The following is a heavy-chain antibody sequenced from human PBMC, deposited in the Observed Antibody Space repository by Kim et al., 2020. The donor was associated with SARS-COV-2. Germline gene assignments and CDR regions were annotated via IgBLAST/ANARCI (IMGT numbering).Heavy chain of an antibody. CDR2: IYYSGST. D-gene: IGHD6-13*01. V-gene: IGHV4-59*13. CDR3: ASHSSSWRYFDN. J-gene: IGHJ4*02. Sequence: SETLSLTCTVSGGSISSYYWSWIRQPPGKGLEWIGYIYYSGSTNYSPSLKSRVTISKDTSKNQFSLKLSSVTAADTAVYYCASHSSSWRYFDNWGQGTLVTVSS. CDR1: GGSISSYY.